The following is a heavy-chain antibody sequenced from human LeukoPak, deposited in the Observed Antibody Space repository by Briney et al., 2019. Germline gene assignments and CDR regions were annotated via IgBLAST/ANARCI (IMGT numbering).Heavy chain of an antibody. J-gene: IGHJ4*02. CDR1: AFTFSSYA. D-gene: IGHD3-9*01. CDR3: AKAQIAFDWLGVIDY. V-gene: IGHV3-30*02. Sequence: PGGSLRLSCAASAFTFSSYAMHWVRQAPGRGLEWVAFIPYDGSSEYYADSVQGRFTISRDNSKNTLYLQMNNLRTEDTAVYYCAKAQIAFDWLGVIDYWGQGTLVTVSS. CDR2: IPYDGSSE.